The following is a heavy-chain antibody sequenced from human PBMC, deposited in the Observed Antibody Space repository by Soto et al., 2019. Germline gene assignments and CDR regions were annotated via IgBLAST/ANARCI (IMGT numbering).Heavy chain of an antibody. V-gene: IGHV5-10-1*01. Sequence: GESLKISCKGSGYSFTSYWISWVRQMPGKGLGWMGRIDPSDSYTNYSPSFQGHVTISADKSINTAYLQWDSLKASDTAIYYCARPANTVADHFDLWGQGTPVTVSS. CDR2: IDPSDSYT. CDR1: GYSFTSYW. D-gene: IGHD4-17*01. J-gene: IGHJ4*02. CDR3: ARPANTVADHFDL.